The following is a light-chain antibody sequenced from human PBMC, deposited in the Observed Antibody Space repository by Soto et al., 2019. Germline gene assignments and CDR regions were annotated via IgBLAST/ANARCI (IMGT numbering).Light chain of an antibody. J-gene: IGKJ4*01. CDR1: QSVSDY. CDR3: QQRSVWFT. CDR2: DAS. Sequence: EIVMTQSPVTLSLSPGERATLSCRASQSVSDYLAWYQQQHGQAPRLLIYDASNRATGVPARFSGSGSGTDFSLTISSLVPEDAAIYYCQQRSVWFTFGGGTKVEMK. V-gene: IGKV3-11*01.